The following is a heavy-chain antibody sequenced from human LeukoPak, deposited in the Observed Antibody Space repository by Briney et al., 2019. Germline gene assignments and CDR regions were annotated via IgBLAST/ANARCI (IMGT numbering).Heavy chain of an antibody. V-gene: IGHV4-59*01. CDR3: ASVGIDYYMDV. J-gene: IGHJ6*03. CDR1: GGSISSYY. CDR2: IYYSGST. Sequence: SETLSLTCTVSGGSISSYYWSWIRQPPGKGLEWIGYIYYSGSTNYNPSLKSRVTISVDTSKNQFSLKLSSVTAADTAVYYCASVGIDYYMDVWGKGTTVTVSS. D-gene: IGHD1-14*01.